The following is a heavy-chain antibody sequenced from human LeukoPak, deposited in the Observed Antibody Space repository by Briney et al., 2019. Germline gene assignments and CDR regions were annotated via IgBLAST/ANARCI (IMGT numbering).Heavy chain of an antibody. CDR1: GFTFSSYS. J-gene: IGHJ4*02. CDR3: ARDFRAALATDY. V-gene: IGHV3-21*01. D-gene: IGHD6-6*01. Sequence: GGSLRLSCAASGFTFSSYSMNWVRQAPGKGLEWVSSISSSSSYIYYADSVKGRFTISRDNAKNSLYLQMNSLRAEDTAVYYCARDFRAALATDYWGQGTLVTVSS. CDR2: ISSSSSYI.